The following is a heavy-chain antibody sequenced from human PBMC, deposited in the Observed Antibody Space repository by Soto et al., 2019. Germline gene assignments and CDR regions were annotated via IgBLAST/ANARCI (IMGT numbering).Heavy chain of an antibody. CDR3: ASVPRITIFGVVIPGYGMDV. V-gene: IGHV3-48*02. D-gene: IGHD3-3*01. J-gene: IGHJ6*02. Sequence: WGSLLLFCAPSVFTFSIYSMSWVRQAPGKGLDLVSYISSSSSTIYYADSVKGRFTISRDNAKNSLYLQMNSLRDEDTAVYYCASVPRITIFGVVIPGYGMDVWGQGTTVTVSS. CDR2: ISSSSSTI. CDR1: VFTFSIYS.